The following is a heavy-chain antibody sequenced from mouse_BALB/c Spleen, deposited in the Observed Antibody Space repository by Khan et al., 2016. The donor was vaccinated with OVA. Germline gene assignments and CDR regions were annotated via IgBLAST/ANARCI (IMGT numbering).Heavy chain of an antibody. Sequence: EVKLVESGGDLMKPGGSLKLSCAASGFTFSTYGMSWVRQTPDKRLEWVATINSDGYYTYYPDSVQGRFTISRNNAKNTLYLQMSSLKSEDTAMYYCARHLTGSFAYWGQGTLVTVSA. V-gene: IGHV5-6*01. CDR2: INSDGYYT. J-gene: IGHJ3*01. D-gene: IGHD4-1*01. CDR3: ARHLTGSFAY. CDR1: GFTFSTYG.